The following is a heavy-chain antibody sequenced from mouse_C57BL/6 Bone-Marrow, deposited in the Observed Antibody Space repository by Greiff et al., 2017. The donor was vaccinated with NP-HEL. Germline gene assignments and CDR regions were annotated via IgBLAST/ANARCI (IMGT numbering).Heavy chain of an antibody. CDR1: GYTFTDYE. J-gene: IGHJ2*01. CDR2: IDPETGGT. D-gene: IGHD2-4*01. V-gene: IGHV1-15*01. CDR3: TRWDYQGY. Sequence: VQLVESGAELVRPGASVTLSCKASGYTFTDYEMHWVKQTPVHGLEWIGAIDPETGGTAYNQKFKGKAILTADKSSSTAYMELRSLTSEDSAVYYCTRWDYQGYWGQGTTLTVSS.